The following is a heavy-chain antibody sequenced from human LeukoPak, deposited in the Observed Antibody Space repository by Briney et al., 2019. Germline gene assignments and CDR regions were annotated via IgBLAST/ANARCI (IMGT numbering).Heavy chain of an antibody. CDR3: ARHSSLGSGYYY. CDR2: INHSGST. CDR1: GGSFSGYY. J-gene: IGHJ4*02. V-gene: IGHV4-34*01. Sequence: SETLSLTCAVYGGSFSGYYWSWIRQPPGKGLEWIGEINHSGSTNYNPSLKSRVTISVDTSKNQFSLELSSVTAADTAVYYCARHSSLGSGYYYWGQGTLVTVSS. D-gene: IGHD3-22*01.